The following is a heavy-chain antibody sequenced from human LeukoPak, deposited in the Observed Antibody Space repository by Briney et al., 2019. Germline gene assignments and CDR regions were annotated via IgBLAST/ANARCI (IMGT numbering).Heavy chain of an antibody. CDR1: GYNFTGYY. CDR3: ASLYRFDP. CDR2: INPYSGGT. J-gene: IGHJ5*02. V-gene: IGHV1-2*02. D-gene: IGHD2-2*02. Sequence: ASVKDSCKASGYNFTGYYMHWVRPAPGQGIEWMGWINPYSGGTHYVQKFQGGVTMPRDTSSHAAYMALNRLRYDETAVHYCASLYRFDPWGQGTLVTVSS.